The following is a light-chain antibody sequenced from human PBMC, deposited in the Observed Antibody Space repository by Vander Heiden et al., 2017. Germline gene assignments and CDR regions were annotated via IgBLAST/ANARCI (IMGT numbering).Light chain of an antibody. CDR2: REGSGSY. Sequence: QPVLTQSSSASASLGSSVKLTCTLSSGHSSYIIAWHQQQPGKAPRYLMKREGSGSYNKGSGVPDRFSGSSSGADRYLTISNLQSEDEADYYCETWDSNIGVFGGGTKL. J-gene: IGLJ3*02. CDR1: SGHSSYI. V-gene: IGLV4-60*03. CDR3: ETWDSNIGV.